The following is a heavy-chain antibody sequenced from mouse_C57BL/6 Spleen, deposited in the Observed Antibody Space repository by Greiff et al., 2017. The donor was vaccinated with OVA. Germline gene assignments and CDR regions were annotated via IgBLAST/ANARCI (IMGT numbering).Heavy chain of an antibody. V-gene: IGHV5-6*01. CDR3: ARRDTTVVAGDY. CDR2: ISSGGSYT. Sequence: EVQRVESGGDLVKPGGSLKLSCAASGFTFSSYGMSWVRQTPDKRLEWVATISSGGSYTYYPDSVQGRFTISRDNAKNTLYLQMSRLKSEDTAMYYCARRDTTVVAGDYWGQGTTLTVSS. J-gene: IGHJ2*01. D-gene: IGHD1-1*01. CDR1: GFTFSSYG.